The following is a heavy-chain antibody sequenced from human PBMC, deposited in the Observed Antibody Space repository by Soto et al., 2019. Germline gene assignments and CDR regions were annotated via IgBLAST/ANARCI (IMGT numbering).Heavy chain of an antibody. D-gene: IGHD2-2*01. CDR1: GGSIGSISCY. V-gene: IGHV4-39*01. Sequence: SQTLSLTCTVSGGSIGSISCYCGWIREPPGKGLEWIGSIYYSGSTYHNRSLKSRVTISVDTSKNQFSLKLSSVTAADTAVYYFARQRSSRDRIDPWGQGTLLTVYS. CDR2: IYYSGST. J-gene: IGHJ5*02. CDR3: ARQRSSRDRIDP.